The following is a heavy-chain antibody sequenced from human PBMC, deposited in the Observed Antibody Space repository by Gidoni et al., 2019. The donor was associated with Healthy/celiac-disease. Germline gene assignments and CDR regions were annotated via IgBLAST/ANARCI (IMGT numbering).Heavy chain of an antibody. Sequence: QVQLQESRPGLVKPAGTLSLTCAVSGGSISSSNWWSWVRQPPGKGLEWIGEIYHSGSTNYNPSLKSRVTISVDKSKNQFSLKLSSVTAADTAVYYCARKRGIVGYYGSGSYYAPWGQGTLVTVSS. J-gene: IGHJ5*02. D-gene: IGHD3-10*01. CDR2: IYHSGST. CDR1: GGSISSSNW. CDR3: ARKRGIVGYYGSGSYYAP. V-gene: IGHV4-4*02.